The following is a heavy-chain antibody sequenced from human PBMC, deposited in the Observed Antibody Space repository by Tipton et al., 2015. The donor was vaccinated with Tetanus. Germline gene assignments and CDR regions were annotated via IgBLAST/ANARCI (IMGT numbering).Heavy chain of an antibody. CDR1: GFNFAHYG. CDR3: ARDFRPIFGVAQPFDP. V-gene: IGHV3-33*01. CDR2: IFDDGSNT. J-gene: IGHJ5*02. Sequence: SLRLSCAASGFNFAHYGMHWVRQAPGKGLEWVAVIFDDGSNTYYADSVKGRFTISRDNAKNSLYLQMNSLRDEDTAIYYCARDFRPIFGVAQPFDPWGQGTLVTVSS. D-gene: IGHD3-3*01.